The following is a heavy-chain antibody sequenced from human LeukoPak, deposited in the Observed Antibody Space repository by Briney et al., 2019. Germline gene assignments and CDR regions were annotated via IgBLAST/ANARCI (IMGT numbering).Heavy chain of an antibody. Sequence: EGSLRLSCAASGFTFSSYSMNWVRQAPGKGLEWVSSISSSSSYIYYADSVKGRFTISRDNAKNSLYLQMNSLRAEDTAVYYCARSSLGPYCSGGSCYPYWGQGTLVTVSS. J-gene: IGHJ4*02. CDR1: GFTFSSYS. CDR2: ISSSSSYI. V-gene: IGHV3-21*01. D-gene: IGHD2-15*01. CDR3: ARSSLGPYCSGGSCYPY.